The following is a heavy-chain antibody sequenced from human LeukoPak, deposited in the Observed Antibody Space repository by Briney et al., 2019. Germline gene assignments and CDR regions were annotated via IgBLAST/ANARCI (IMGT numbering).Heavy chain of an antibody. Sequence: ASVKVSCKASGYTFTSYGISWVRQAPGQGLEWMGWMNPNSGNTGYAQKFQGRVTMTRNTSISTAYMELSSLRSEDTAVYYCARVYNDSSGYRPLRAWGQGTLVTVSS. V-gene: IGHV1-8*02. CDR1: GYTFTSYG. CDR3: ARVYNDSSGYRPLRA. D-gene: IGHD3-22*01. CDR2: MNPNSGNT. J-gene: IGHJ5*02.